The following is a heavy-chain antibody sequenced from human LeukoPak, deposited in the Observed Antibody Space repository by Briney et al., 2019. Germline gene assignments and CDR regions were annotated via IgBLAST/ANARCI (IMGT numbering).Heavy chain of an antibody. V-gene: IGHV1-69*13. D-gene: IGHD6-19*01. CDR2: IIPIFGTA. J-gene: IGHJ4*02. Sequence: GASVKVSCKASGGTFSSYAISWVRQAPGQGLEWMGGIIPIFGTANYAQKFQGRVTITADESTSTAYMELSSLRSEDTAVYYCARVGVAVAGRGPRFDYWGQGTLVTASS. CDR1: GGTFSSYA. CDR3: ARVGVAVAGRGPRFDY.